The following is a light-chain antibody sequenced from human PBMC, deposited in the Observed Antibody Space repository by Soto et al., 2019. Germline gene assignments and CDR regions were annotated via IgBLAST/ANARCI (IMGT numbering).Light chain of an antibody. V-gene: IGKV1-5*03. CDR1: QSISSW. CDR2: KAS. Sequence: DSQVTQCPSTLSASVGDRVTITCRASQSISSWLAWYQQKPGKAPKLLIYKASTLKSGVPSRFSGSGSGTEFTLTISSLQPDDFATYYCQHYNSYSEAFGQGTKVDIK. J-gene: IGKJ1*01. CDR3: QHYNSYSEA.